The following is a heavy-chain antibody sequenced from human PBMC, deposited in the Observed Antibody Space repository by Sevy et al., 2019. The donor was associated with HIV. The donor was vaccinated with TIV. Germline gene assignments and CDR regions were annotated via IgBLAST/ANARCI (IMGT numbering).Heavy chain of an antibody. Sequence: GGSLRLSCAASGFTFSSYSMNWVRQAPGKGLEWVSYISSSSSTIYYADSVKGRFTISRDNAKNSLYLQMNSLRAEDTAVYYCAREALVMYATSEWFDPWGQGTLVTVSS. CDR1: GFTFSSYS. J-gene: IGHJ5*02. V-gene: IGHV3-48*01. D-gene: IGHD2-8*02. CDR2: ISSSSSTI. CDR3: AREALVMYATSEWFDP.